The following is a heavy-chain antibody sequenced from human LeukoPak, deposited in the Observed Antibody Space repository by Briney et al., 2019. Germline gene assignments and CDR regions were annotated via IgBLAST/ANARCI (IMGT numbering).Heavy chain of an antibody. D-gene: IGHD3-22*01. V-gene: IGHV1-2*06. CDR2: INPNSGGT. CDR3: ARRYDSSGYFDY. Sequence: GASVKVSCKASGYTFTGYYMHWVRQAPGQGLEWMGRINPNSGGTNYAQKFQGRVTMTRDTSISTAYMELSRLRSDDAAVYYCARRYDSSGYFDYWGQGTLVTVSS. CDR1: GYTFTGYY. J-gene: IGHJ4*02.